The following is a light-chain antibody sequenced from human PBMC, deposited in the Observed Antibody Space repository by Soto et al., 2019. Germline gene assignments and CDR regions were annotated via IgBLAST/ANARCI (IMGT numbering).Light chain of an antibody. Sequence: IMITQSPATLSVSPGEGATLSCRASQSVSSKLAWYQQKPGQAHRLLIYGASTRATGIPARFSGSGSGTEFTLIISSLQSEDSAVYYCQQYNSWLWTFGQGTKVDIK. CDR2: GAS. CDR3: QQYNSWLWT. CDR1: QSVSSK. J-gene: IGKJ1*01. V-gene: IGKV3-15*01.